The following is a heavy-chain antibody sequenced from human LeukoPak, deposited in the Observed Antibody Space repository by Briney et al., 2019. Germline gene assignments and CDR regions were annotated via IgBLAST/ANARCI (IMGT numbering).Heavy chain of an antibody. D-gene: IGHD5-18*01. CDR1: GGSISSGGYY. CDR3: VSPRGFSYGYFDH. V-gene: IGHV4-39*01. J-gene: IGHJ4*02. Sequence: SETLSLTCTVSGGSISSGGYYWSWIRQPPGKGLEWIGSIYYSKNTYYNPSLKSRVTISADTSKNQFSLTLGSVSATDTAVYYCVSPRGFSYGYFDHWGQGTLVTVSS. CDR2: IYYSKNT.